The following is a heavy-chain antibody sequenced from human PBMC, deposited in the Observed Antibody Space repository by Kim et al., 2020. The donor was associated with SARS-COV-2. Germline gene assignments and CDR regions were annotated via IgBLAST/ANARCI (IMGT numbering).Heavy chain of an antibody. CDR2: INHSGST. Sequence: SETLSLTCAVYGGSFSGYYWSWIRQPPGKGLEWIGEINHSGSTNYNPSLKSRVTISVDTSKNQFSLKLSSVTAADTAVYYCARGSSSWYGRFDPWGQGTLVTVSS. CDR3: ARGSSSWYGRFDP. CDR1: GGSFSGYY. J-gene: IGHJ5*02. V-gene: IGHV4-34*01. D-gene: IGHD6-13*01.